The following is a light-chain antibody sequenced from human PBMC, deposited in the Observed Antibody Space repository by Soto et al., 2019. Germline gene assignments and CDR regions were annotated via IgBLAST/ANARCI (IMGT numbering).Light chain of an antibody. CDR2: GAS. CDR3: QQYGKSRFI. J-gene: IGKJ3*01. Sequence: EIVLTQSPGTLSFSPGERATLSCRASQSVSSNYLAWYQQKPGQAPRLLIYGASSRATGIPDRFSGSGSGTDFTLTISRLEPEDFAVYYCQQYGKSRFIFGPGTKVDIK. V-gene: IGKV3-20*01. CDR1: QSVSSNY.